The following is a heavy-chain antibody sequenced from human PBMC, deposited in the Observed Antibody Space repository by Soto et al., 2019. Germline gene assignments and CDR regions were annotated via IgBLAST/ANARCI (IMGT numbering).Heavy chain of an antibody. CDR3: ARLRYFAWLYHYFYGMDV. Sequence: XGSLRLSCASSVFTFSSYGMHCVRHSPGKWLEWVAVIWYDGSNKYYADSVKGRFTISRDNSKNTLYLQMNSLRAEDTAVYYCARLRYFAWLYHYFYGMDVWGQGTTVTVSS. J-gene: IGHJ6*02. D-gene: IGHD3-9*01. CDR2: IWYDGSNK. CDR1: VFTFSSYG. V-gene: IGHV3-33*01.